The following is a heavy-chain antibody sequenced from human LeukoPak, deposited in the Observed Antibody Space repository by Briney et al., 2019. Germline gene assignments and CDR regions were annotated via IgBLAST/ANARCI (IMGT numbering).Heavy chain of an antibody. D-gene: IGHD5-24*01. J-gene: IGHJ4*02. CDR2: IHGSGEPT. CDR1: RFTFDDYV. V-gene: IGHV3-23*01. Sequence: GGSLRLSCLASRFTFDDYVMTWVRQAAGKRLEWISSIHGSGEPTYYADSVKGRFTISRDNSNNTLYLEMNSLRIEDTAVYYCARPSPPGDGYNPCDYWGPGTLVTVSS. CDR3: ARPSPPGDGYNPCDY.